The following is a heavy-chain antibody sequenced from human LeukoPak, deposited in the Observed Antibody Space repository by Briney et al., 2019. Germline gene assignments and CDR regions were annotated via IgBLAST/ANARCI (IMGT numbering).Heavy chain of an antibody. V-gene: IGHV4-59*11. CDR1: GGSISSHY. CDR2: IYYSGST. Sequence: SETLSLTCTVSGGSISSHYWSWIRQPPGKGLEWIGYIYYSGSTNYNPSLKSRVTISVDTSKNQFSLKLSSVTAADTAVYYCARAAVGWFDPWGQGTLVTVSS. CDR3: ARAAVGWFDP. D-gene: IGHD2-15*01. J-gene: IGHJ5*02.